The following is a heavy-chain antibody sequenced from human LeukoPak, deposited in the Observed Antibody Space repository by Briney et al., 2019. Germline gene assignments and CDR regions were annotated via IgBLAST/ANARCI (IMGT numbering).Heavy chain of an antibody. CDR3: ARGQKRSGWYWPSNY. J-gene: IGHJ4*02. CDR1: GYTFTSYD. CDR2: MNPNSGNT. V-gene: IGHV1-8*01. Sequence: ASVKVSCKASGYTFTSYDINWVRQATGQGLEWMGWMNPNSGNTGYAHKFQGRVTMTRNTSISTAYMELSSLRSEDTAVYYCARGQKRSGWYWPSNYWGQGTLVTVSS. D-gene: IGHD6-19*01.